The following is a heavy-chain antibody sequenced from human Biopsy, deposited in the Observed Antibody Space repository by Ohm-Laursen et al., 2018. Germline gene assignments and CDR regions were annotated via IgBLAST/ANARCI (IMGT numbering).Heavy chain of an antibody. D-gene: IGHD5-24*01. V-gene: IGHV2-5*02. J-gene: IGHJ4*02. Sequence: PTQTLTLTTFSGFSLNTGGGGVGWIRQPPGKALQWLALVYWDDDKRYSPTLKNRLTITKDTSQNQVVLTMTNMEPVDTGTYYCAHSAGSDGFNVDFDYWGQGTLVTVPS. CDR3: AHSAGSDGFNVDFDY. CDR1: GFSLNTGGGG. CDR2: VYWDDDK.